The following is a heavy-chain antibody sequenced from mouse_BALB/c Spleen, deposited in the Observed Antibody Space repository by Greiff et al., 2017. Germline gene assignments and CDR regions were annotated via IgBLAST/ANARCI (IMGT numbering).Heavy chain of an antibody. J-gene: IGHJ4*01. CDR3: TRGAMDY. Sequence: EVKLMESGGGLVQPGGSMKLSCVASGFTFSNYWMNWVRQSPEKGLEWVAEIRLKSNNYATHYAESVKGRFTISRDDSKSSVYLQMNNLRAEDTGIYYCTRGAMDYWGQGTSVTVSS. CDR1: GFTFSNYW. CDR2: IRLKSNNYAT. V-gene: IGHV6-6*02.